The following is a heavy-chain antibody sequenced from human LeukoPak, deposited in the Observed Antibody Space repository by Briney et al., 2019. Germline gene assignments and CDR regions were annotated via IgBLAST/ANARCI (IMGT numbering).Heavy chain of an antibody. J-gene: IGHJ4*02. CDR2: VYYSGST. V-gene: IGHV4-59*01. D-gene: IGHD3-22*01. Sequence: SETLSLTCAVSGGSITSYYWSWIRQPPGKRLEWIGYVYYSGSTNYNPSLKSRLSISVDTSKNQFSLKLSSVTAADTAVYYCARGQDYFDSEYYFDYWGQGTLVTVSP. CDR1: GGSITSYY. CDR3: ARGQDYFDSEYYFDY.